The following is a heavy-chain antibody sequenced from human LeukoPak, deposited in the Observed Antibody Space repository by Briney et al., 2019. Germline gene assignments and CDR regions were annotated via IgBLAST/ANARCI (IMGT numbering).Heavy chain of an antibody. D-gene: IGHD4-17*01. CDR1: GGSISSSSYY. J-gene: IGHJ4*02. CDR2: IYYSGST. CDR3: ARGGDYTLDC. Sequence: SETLSLTCTVSGGSISSSSYYWGWIRQPPGKGLEWIGSIYYSGSTYYNPSLKSRVTISVDTSKNQFSLKLSSVTAADTAVYYCARGGDYTLDCWGQGTLVTVSS. V-gene: IGHV4-39*07.